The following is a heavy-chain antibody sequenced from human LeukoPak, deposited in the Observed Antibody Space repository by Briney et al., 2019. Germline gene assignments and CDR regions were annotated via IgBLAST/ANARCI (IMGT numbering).Heavy chain of an antibody. CDR1: RFTFSSYA. Sequence: PGGSLRLSCAVSRFTFSSYAMSWVRQAPGKGLEWVSAISGSGGSTYYADSVKGRFTISGDNSKNTLYLQMNSLRAEDAAVYYCAKASSGWDFDYWGQGTLVTVSS. D-gene: IGHD6-19*01. CDR3: AKASSGWDFDY. CDR2: ISGSGGST. V-gene: IGHV3-23*01. J-gene: IGHJ4*02.